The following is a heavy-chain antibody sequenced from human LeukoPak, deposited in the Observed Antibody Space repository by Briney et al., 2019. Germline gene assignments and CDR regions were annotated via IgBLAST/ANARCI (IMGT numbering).Heavy chain of an antibody. V-gene: IGHV5-51*01. J-gene: IGHJ4*02. CDR1: GYSFTSYW. CDR3: ARLPGGYCTNGVCYNFDY. D-gene: IGHD2-8*01. CDR2: IYPGDSDT. Sequence: GESLKISCKGSGYSFTSYWIGWVRQMPGKGLEWMGIIYPGDSDTRYSPSFQGQDTISADKSISTAYLQWSSLKASDTAMYYCARLPGGYCTNGVCYNFDYWGQGTLVTVSS.